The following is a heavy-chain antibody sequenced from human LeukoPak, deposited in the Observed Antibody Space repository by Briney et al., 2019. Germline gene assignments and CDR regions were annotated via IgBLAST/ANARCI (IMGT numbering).Heavy chain of an antibody. V-gene: IGHV4-59*01. Sequence: PSETLSLTCTVSGGSISSYYWSWIRQPPGKGLEWIGYIYYSGSTNCNPSLKSRVTISVDTSKNQFSLKLSSVTAADTAVYYCARGGRDGYNSAFDIWGQGTMVTVSS. CDR2: IYYSGST. CDR3: ARGGRDGYNSAFDI. J-gene: IGHJ3*02. D-gene: IGHD5-24*01. CDR1: GGSISSYY.